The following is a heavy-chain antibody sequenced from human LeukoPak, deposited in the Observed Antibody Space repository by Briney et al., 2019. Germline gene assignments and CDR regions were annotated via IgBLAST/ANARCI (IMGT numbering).Heavy chain of an antibody. CDR2: ISAYNGNT. D-gene: IGHD3-10*01. Sequence: ASVKVSCKASGYTFTSYGISWVRQAPGQGLEWMGWISAYNGNTNYAQKLQGRVTMTTDTSTSTAYMELRSLRSDDTAVYYGARVPVTIVRGVHPRVHWFDPWGQGTLVTVSS. J-gene: IGHJ5*02. CDR3: ARVPVTIVRGVHPRVHWFDP. V-gene: IGHV1-18*01. CDR1: GYTFTSYG.